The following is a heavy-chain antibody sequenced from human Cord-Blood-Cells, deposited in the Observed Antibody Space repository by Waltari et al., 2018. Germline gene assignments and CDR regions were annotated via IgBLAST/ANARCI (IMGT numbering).Heavy chain of an antibody. CDR1: GGSFSGYC. J-gene: IGHJ2*01. CDR2: INHSGST. CDR3: ARGWGGHWYFDL. D-gene: IGHD7-27*01. Sequence: QVQLQQWGAGLLKPSETLSLTCAVYGGSFSGYCWSWIRQPPGKGLEWLGEINHSGSTNYNPSLKSRVTISVDTSKNQFSLKRSSVTAADTAVYYCARGWGGHWYFDLWGRGTLVTVSS. V-gene: IGHV4-34*01.